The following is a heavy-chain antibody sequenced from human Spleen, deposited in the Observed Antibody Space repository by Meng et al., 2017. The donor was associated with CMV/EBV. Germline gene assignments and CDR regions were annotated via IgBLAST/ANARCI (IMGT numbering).Heavy chain of an antibody. J-gene: IGHJ3*02. D-gene: IGHD2-2*01. V-gene: IGHV4-34*01. Sequence: SETLSLTCAVYGGSFSGYYWSWIRQPPGKGLEWIGEINHSGSTNYNPSLKSRVTISVDTSKNQFSLKLSSVTAADTAVYYCVRGTSYDAFDIWGQGTMVTVSS. CDR1: GGSFSGYY. CDR2: INHSGST. CDR3: VRGTSYDAFDI.